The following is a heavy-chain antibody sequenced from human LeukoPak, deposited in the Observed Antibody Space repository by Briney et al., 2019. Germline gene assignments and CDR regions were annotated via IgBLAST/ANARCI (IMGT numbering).Heavy chain of an antibody. V-gene: IGHV1-2*04. Sequence: ASVKVSCKASGYTFTSYAMHWVRQAPGQGLEWMGWINPNSGGTNYAQKFQGWVTMTRDTSISTAYMELSRLRSDDTAVYYCARDGSSSSWYHVDYWGQGTLVTVSS. D-gene: IGHD6-13*01. J-gene: IGHJ4*02. CDR2: INPNSGGT. CDR3: ARDGSSSSWYHVDY. CDR1: GYTFTSYA.